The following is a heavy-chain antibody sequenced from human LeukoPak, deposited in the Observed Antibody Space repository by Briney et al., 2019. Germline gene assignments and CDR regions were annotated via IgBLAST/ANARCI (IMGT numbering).Heavy chain of an antibody. CDR1: GYTFTSYY. J-gene: IGHJ5*02. CDR3: ARVLGTVDWFDP. CDR2: INPSGGST. D-gene: IGHD4-23*01. Sequence: GASVKVSCKASGYTFTSYYMHWVRQAPGQGLEWMGIINPSGGSTSYAQKFQGRVTMTRDMSTSTVYMELSSLRSEDTAVYYCARVLGTVDWFDPWGQGTLVTVSS. V-gene: IGHV1-46*01.